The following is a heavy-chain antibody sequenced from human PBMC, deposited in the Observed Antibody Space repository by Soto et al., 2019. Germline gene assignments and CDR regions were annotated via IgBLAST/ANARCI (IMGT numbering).Heavy chain of an antibody. D-gene: IGHD3-3*01. V-gene: IGHV4-34*01. CDR1: GGSFSGYY. J-gene: IGHJ6*02. Sequence: SETLSLTCAVCGGSFSGYYWSWIRQPPGKGLEWIGEINHSGSTNYNPSLKSRVTISVDTSKNQFSLKLSSVTAADTAVYYCARGPRYDFWSGPRWSIGMDVWGQGTTVTVSS. CDR2: INHSGST. CDR3: ARGPRYDFWSGPRWSIGMDV.